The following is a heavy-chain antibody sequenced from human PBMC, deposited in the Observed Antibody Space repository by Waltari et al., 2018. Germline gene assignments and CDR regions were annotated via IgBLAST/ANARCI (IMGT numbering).Heavy chain of an antibody. CDR3: ARVGEHGTTVTTGDG. Sequence: QVQLVQSGAEVKKPGASVKVSCKASGYTFTGYYMHWVRQTPGQGLEWMGRINPNSGGTNYAQKFQGRVTMTRDTSISTAYMELSRLRSDDTAVYYCARVGEHGTTVTTGDGWGQGTLVTVSS. D-gene: IGHD4-17*01. J-gene: IGHJ4*02. V-gene: IGHV1-2*06. CDR1: GYTFTGYY. CDR2: INPNSGGT.